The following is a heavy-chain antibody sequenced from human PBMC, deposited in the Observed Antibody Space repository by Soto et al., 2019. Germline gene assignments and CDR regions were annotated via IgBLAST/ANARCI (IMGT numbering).Heavy chain of an antibody. D-gene: IGHD6-13*01. V-gene: IGHV1-69*01. CDR1: GGTFSSYA. Sequence: QVQLVQSGAEVKKPGSSVKVSCKASGGTFSSYAISWVRQAPGQGLEWMGGIIPIFGTANYAQKFQGRVTITADESTSTDYMELSSLKSENTAVYYCARGFSSSWYSDAFDIWGQGTMVTVSS. J-gene: IGHJ3*02. CDR2: IIPIFGTA. CDR3: ARGFSSSWYSDAFDI.